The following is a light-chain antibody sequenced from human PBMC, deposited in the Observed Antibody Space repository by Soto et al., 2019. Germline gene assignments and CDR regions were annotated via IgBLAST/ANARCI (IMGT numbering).Light chain of an antibody. V-gene: IGKV2-28*01. J-gene: IGKJ2*01. CDR1: QSLLHRNGHNY. CDR2: LGF. CDR3: IQALQTPYT. Sequence: DIVMTQSPLPLPVTPGDPASISCRSSQSLLHRNGHNYLDWYLQKPGQSPQLLIYLGFRRASGVPDRFSGSGSGRDFTLKISRVEAEDVGVYYCIQALQTPYTFGQGTKLEIK.